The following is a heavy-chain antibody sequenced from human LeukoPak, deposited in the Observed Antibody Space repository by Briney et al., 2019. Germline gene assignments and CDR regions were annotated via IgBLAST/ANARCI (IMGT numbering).Heavy chain of an antibody. CDR3: ARGLGYYASSGYIWYFDL. V-gene: IGHV3-13*01. CDR2: IGTAGDT. J-gene: IGHJ2*01. D-gene: IGHD3-22*01. CDR1: GFTFSSYD. Sequence: GGSLRLSCAASGFTFSSYDMHWVRQATGKGLEWASAIGTAGDTYYPGSVKGRFTISRENTKNSLYLQMNRLRAGDTAVYYCARGLGYYASSGYIWYFDLWGRGPLVTVSS.